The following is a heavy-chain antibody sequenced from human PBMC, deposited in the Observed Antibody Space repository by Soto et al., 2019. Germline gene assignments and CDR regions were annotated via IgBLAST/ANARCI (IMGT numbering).Heavy chain of an antibody. CDR1: GFTFSNYV. CDR3: ARPGCDGGSCYTLVVLSYGMDV. Sequence: QVQLVESGGGVVQPGRSLRLSCAASGFTFSNYVMYWVRQAPGKGLEWVAVISYDGNNKYYADSVKGRFTISRDNSKSTLILQMNSLRGEDTAVYYCARPGCDGGSCYTLVVLSYGMDVWGQGTTVTVSS. V-gene: IGHV3-30-3*01. D-gene: IGHD2-15*01. J-gene: IGHJ6*02. CDR2: ISYDGNNK.